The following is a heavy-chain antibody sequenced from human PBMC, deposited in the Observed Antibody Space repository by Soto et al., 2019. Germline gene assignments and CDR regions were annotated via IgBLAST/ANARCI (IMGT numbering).Heavy chain of an antibody. CDR1: GFTFSNAW. V-gene: IGHV3-15*01. J-gene: IGHJ3*02. CDR2: IKSKTDGGTT. Sequence: PGGSLRLSCAASGFTFSNAWMSWVRQAPGKGLEWVGRIKSKTDGGTTDYAAPVKGRFTISRDDSKNTLYLQMNSLKTEDTAVYYCTTGFGEDIVVALWAFDIWGQGTMVTVSS. D-gene: IGHD2-15*01. CDR3: TTGFGEDIVVALWAFDI.